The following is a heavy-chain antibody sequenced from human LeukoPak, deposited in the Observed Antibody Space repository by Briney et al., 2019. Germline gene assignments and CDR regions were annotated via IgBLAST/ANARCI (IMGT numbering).Heavy chain of an antibody. D-gene: IGHD2-21*02. CDR1: GGSISSYY. Sequence: SETLSLTCTVSGGSISSYYWSWIRQPPGKGLEWIGYIYYSGSTNYNPSLKSRVTISVDTSKNQFSLKLSSVTAADTVVYYCARGYAYCGGDCFYFDYWGQGTLVTVSS. CDR3: ARGYAYCGGDCFYFDY. CDR2: IYYSGST. V-gene: IGHV4-59*01. J-gene: IGHJ4*02.